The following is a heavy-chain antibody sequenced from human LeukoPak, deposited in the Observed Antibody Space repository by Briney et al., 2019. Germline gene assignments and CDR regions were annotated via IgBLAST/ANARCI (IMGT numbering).Heavy chain of an antibody. J-gene: IGHJ4*02. CDR2: ISAYNGNT. CDR3: AVDGYGDYDPHFDY. V-gene: IGHV1-18*01. Sequence: VASVKVSCKASGYTFTSYGISWVRQAPGQGLEWMGWISAYNGNTNYAQKLQGRVTMTTDTSTSTAYMELRSLRSDDTAVYYCAVDGYGDYDPHFDYWGQGTLVTVSS. D-gene: IGHD4-17*01. CDR1: GYTFTSYG.